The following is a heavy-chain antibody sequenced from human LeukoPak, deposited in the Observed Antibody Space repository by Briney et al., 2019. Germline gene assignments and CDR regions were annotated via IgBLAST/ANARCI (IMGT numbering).Heavy chain of an antibody. CDR1: GFTFSSYA. D-gene: IGHD1-26*01. Sequence: GGSLRLSCVASGFTFSSYAMSWVRQAPGKGLEWVSAISGSGVTTHYAGSVKGRFSISRNNSKNTLYLQMNSLRAEDTALYYCAKKVVVGATSPYSDFQDWGQGTLVTVSS. CDR3: AKKVVVGATSPYSDFQD. J-gene: IGHJ1*01. CDR2: ISGSGVTT. V-gene: IGHV3-23*01.